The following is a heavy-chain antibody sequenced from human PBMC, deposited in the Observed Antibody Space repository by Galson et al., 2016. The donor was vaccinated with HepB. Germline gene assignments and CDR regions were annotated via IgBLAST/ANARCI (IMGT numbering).Heavy chain of an antibody. Sequence: SVKVSCKASGYSFISYHMHWVRQAPDQGLEWVGIINPTVGRTSYAQKFQGRVTMTTDPSTSTAYMELNSLRSEDTAVYYCARVLRYLDSLQSDYYAMDVWGQGTTVIVSS. D-gene: IGHD3-9*01. V-gene: IGHV1-46*01. CDR1: GYSFISYH. CDR2: INPTVGRT. J-gene: IGHJ6*02. CDR3: ARVLRYLDSLQSDYYAMDV.